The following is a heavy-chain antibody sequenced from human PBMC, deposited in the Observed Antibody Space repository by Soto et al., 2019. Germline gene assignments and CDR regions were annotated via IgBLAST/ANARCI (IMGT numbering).Heavy chain of an antibody. J-gene: IGHJ4*02. Sequence: SETLSLTCTVSGGSINSNNYYWAWIRQPPGKGLAWIASIYYDGSTYYNTSLKSRVTISRDTSKNQFSLRLTSMTAADTAVYYCAKVVVAATRHSDFDSWGQGTLVTVSS. CDR2: IYYDGST. CDR3: AKVVVAATRHSDFDS. D-gene: IGHD2-15*01. CDR1: GGSINSNNYY. V-gene: IGHV4-39*02.